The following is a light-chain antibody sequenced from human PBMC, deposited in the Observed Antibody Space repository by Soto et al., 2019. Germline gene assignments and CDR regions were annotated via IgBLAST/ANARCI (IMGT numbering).Light chain of an antibody. Sequence: DIQMTQSPSSLSASVGDRVTIDCLASQNISNYLNWYQQKPGKAPKVLIYAASSLQSGVPSRFSGSGSGTDFTLTISSLQPEDFATYYCQQSYSTPLTFGGGTKVDI. V-gene: IGKV1-39*01. CDR2: AAS. CDR3: QQSYSTPLT. J-gene: IGKJ4*01. CDR1: QNISNY.